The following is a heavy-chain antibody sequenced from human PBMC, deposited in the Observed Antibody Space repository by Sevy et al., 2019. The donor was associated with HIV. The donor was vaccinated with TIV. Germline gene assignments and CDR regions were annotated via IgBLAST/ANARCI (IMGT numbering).Heavy chain of an antibody. D-gene: IGHD3-22*01. CDR2: IKEDGSEK. CDR1: GFAFNSYW. J-gene: IGHJ5*02. CDR3: ARSGGAYDTGFDP. V-gene: IGHV3-7*01. Sequence: GGSLRLSCAASGFAFNSYWMSWVRQAPGMGLQWVGTIKEDGSEKYYVDSMKGRFTISRDNAKNSLYLQMNSLRVEDTAIYYCARSGGAYDTGFDPWGQGALVTVSS.